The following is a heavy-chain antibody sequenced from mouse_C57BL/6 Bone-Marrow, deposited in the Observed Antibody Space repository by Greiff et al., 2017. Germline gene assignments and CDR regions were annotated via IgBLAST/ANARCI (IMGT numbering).Heavy chain of an antibody. J-gene: IGHJ3*01. V-gene: IGHV1-82*01. CDR3: ARMNAWFAY. Sequence: VQLQESGPELVKPGASVKISCKASGYAFSSSWMNWVKQRPGKGLEWIGRIYPGDGDTNYNGKFKGTATLTADKSSSTAYMQLSSLTSEDSAVYFCARMNAWFAYWGQGTLVTVSA. CDR1: GYAFSSSW. CDR2: IYPGDGDT.